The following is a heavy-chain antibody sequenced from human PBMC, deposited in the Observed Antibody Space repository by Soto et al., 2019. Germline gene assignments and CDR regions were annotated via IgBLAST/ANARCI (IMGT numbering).Heavy chain of an antibody. CDR2: IDWDDDK. Sequence: SGPTLVNPTQTLTLTCTFSGFSLSTSGMCVSWIRQPPGKALEWLARIDWDDDKYYSTSLKTRLTISKDTSKNQVVLTMTNMDPVDTATYYCARPQLITMIVVDNDAFDIWGQGTMVTVSS. CDR1: GFSLSTSGMC. V-gene: IGHV2-70*11. D-gene: IGHD3-22*01. J-gene: IGHJ3*02. CDR3: ARPQLITMIVVDNDAFDI.